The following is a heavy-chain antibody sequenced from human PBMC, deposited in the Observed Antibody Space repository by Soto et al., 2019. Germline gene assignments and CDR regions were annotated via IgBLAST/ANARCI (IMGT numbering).Heavy chain of an antibody. CDR2: IDPSDSYT. V-gene: IGHV5-10-1*01. J-gene: IGHJ4*02. CDR1: GYSFTSYW. D-gene: IGHD1-26*01. CDR3: AANVMGATGSDY. Sequence: GESLKISCKGSGYSFTSYWISWVRQMPGKGLEWMGRIDPSDSYTNYSPSFQGHVTISADKSISTAYLQWSSLKASDTAMYYCAANVMGATGSDYWGQGTLVTVSS.